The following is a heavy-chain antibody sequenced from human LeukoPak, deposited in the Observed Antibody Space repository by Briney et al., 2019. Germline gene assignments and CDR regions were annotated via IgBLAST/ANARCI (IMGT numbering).Heavy chain of an antibody. CDR1: GFTFSSYT. D-gene: IGHD5-24*01. Sequence: GGSLRLSCAASGFTFSSYTMTWVRQAPGKGLEWISAISGRGGDTYYADSMKGRFTISRDNSKSTLYLQMNSLRAEDTALYYCANGAEDAYDYWGQGTPVTVSS. CDR3: ANGAEDAYDY. CDR2: ISGRGGDT. J-gene: IGHJ4*02. V-gene: IGHV3-23*01.